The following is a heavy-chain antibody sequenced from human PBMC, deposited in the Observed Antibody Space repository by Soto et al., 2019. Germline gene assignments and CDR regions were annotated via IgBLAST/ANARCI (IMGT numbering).Heavy chain of an antibody. V-gene: IGHV1-69*06. J-gene: IGHJ4*02. CDR3: ASRDPVVWDYDILTGYSNLDY. Sequence: SVKVSCKASGGTFSSCAISWVRQAPGQGLEWMGGIIPIFGTANYAQKFQGRVTITADKPTSTAYMELSSLRSEDTAVCYCASRDPVVWDYDILTGYSNLDYWGQGTLVTVSS. D-gene: IGHD3-9*01. CDR1: GGTFSSCA. CDR2: IIPIFGTA.